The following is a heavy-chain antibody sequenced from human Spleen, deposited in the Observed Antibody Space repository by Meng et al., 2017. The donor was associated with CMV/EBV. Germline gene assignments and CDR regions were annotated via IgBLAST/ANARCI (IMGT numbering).Heavy chain of an antibody. V-gene: IGHV1-58*01. Sequence: SVKVSCKASGFTFTTSAVQWVRQARGQRLEWIGWIVVGSGNTNYAQKFQERVTITRDMSTSTAYMELSSLRSEDTAVYYCSADRASEDSSGYHNWFDPWGQGTLVTVSS. CDR1: GFTFTTSA. J-gene: IGHJ5*02. CDR2: IVVGSGNT. CDR3: SADRASEDSSGYHNWFDP. D-gene: IGHD3-22*01.